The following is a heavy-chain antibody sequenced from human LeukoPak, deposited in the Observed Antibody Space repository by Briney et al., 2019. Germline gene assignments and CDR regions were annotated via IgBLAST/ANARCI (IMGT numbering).Heavy chain of an antibody. CDR3: ARGLGYCSSTSCYAT. J-gene: IGHJ5*02. Sequence: GGSLRLSCAASGFIFSTYGMHWVRQAPGKGLEWVAVISNDGNDKDYADSVKGRFTISRDNSKNTLYLQMNSLRAEDTAVYYCARGLGYCSSTSCYATWGQGTLVTVSS. V-gene: IGHV3-30*03. D-gene: IGHD2-2*01. CDR2: ISNDGNDK. CDR1: GFIFSTYG.